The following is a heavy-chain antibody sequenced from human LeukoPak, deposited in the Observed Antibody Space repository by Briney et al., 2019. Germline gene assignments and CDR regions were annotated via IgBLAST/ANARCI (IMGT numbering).Heavy chain of an antibody. CDR1: GFTFNNYD. Sequence: GGSLRLSCAASGFTFNNYDMNWVRQAPGKGLEWASYISSSSSIIYYADSVKGRFTISRDTAKNSLYLQMNSLRAEDTAVYHCARSIDIDYWGQGTLVTVSS. CDR3: ARSIDIDY. V-gene: IGHV3-48*01. CDR2: ISSSSSII. J-gene: IGHJ4*02. D-gene: IGHD2-21*01.